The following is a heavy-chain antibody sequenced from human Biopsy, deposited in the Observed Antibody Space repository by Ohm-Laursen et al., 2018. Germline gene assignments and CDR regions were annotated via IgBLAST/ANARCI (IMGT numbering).Heavy chain of an antibody. D-gene: IGHD3-22*01. Sequence: GTLSLTCIVSGGSISSDYWSWIRQPAGKGLEWIGRIYSSGSTNYNPSLKSRVTLSMDTSKRQFSLKLSFVTAADTAVYYCARWTPEYDSSRYYLDAFDIWGQGTKVTVSS. V-gene: IGHV4-4*07. CDR1: GGSISSDY. CDR3: ARWTPEYDSSRYYLDAFDI. CDR2: IYSSGST. J-gene: IGHJ3*02.